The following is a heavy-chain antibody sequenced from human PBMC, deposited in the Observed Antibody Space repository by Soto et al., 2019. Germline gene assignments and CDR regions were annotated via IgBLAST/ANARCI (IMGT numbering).Heavy chain of an antibody. CDR2: IYHSGST. Sequence: XGTLSLTCAVSGGSISSSNWWSCVRQPPGKGLEWIGEIYHSGSTNYNPSLKSRVTISVDKSKNQFSLKLSSVTAADTAVYYCARDSPLGGSGSYYNPFDYWGQGTLVTVS. CDR1: GGSISSSNW. D-gene: IGHD3-10*01. CDR3: ARDSPLGGSGSYYNPFDY. V-gene: IGHV4-4*02. J-gene: IGHJ4*02.